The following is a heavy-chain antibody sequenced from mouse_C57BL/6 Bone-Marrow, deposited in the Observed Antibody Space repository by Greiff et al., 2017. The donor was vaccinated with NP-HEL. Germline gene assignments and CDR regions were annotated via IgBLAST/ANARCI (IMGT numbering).Heavy chain of an antibody. D-gene: IGHD2-1*01. Sequence: VQLQQSGPVLVKPGASVKMSCKASGYTFTDYYMNWVKQSHGKSLEWIGVINPYNGGTSYNQKFKGKATLTVDKSSSTAYMELNSLTSEDSAVYYCARGIYYGLMDYWSQGTSVTVSS. CDR3: ARGIYYGLMDY. CDR1: GYTFTDYY. V-gene: IGHV1-19*01. CDR2: INPYNGGT. J-gene: IGHJ4*01.